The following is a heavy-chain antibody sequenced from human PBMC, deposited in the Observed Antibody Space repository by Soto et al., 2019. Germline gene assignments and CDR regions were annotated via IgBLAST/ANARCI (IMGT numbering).Heavy chain of an antibody. J-gene: IGHJ4*02. CDR3: AKAKGVLNWATSYFDH. CDR2: TSYDGNNE. D-gene: IGHD7-27*01. Sequence: SLRLSCAASGFTFSNYAMHWVRQAPGKGLEWVALTSYDGNNEYYTDSVKGRFTISRDNSKNTLFLQMNSPRPEDTAVYYCAKAKGVLNWATSYFDHWGQGALVTVSS. V-gene: IGHV3-30*18. CDR1: GFTFSNYA.